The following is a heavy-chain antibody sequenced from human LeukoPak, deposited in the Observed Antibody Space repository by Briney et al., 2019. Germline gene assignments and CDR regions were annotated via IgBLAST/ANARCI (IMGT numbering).Heavy chain of an antibody. D-gene: IGHD3-10*01. V-gene: IGHV3-21*01. Sequence: PGGSLRLSCAASGFTFSSYSMHWVRQAPGKGLEWVSSITGSSNYIYYADSVKGRFTISRDNAKNSLYLQMNSLRAEDTAVYYCAKNMVGGVIMSSSFDYWGQGTLVTVSS. CDR3: AKNMVGGVIMSSSFDY. CDR1: GFTFSSYS. J-gene: IGHJ4*02. CDR2: ITGSSNYI.